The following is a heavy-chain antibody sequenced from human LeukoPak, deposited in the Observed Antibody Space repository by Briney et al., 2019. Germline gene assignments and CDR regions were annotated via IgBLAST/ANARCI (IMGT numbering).Heavy chain of an antibody. D-gene: IGHD5-12*01. CDR1: GFTFSSYA. Sequence: GGSLRLSCAASGFTFSSYAMSWVRQAPGKELEWVSAISGSGGSTYYADSVKGRFTISRDNSKNTLYLQMNSLRAEDTAVYYCAKDRVATIHYYYYGMDVWGKGTTVTVSS. CDR3: AKDRVATIHYYYYGMDV. CDR2: ISGSGGST. V-gene: IGHV3-23*01. J-gene: IGHJ6*04.